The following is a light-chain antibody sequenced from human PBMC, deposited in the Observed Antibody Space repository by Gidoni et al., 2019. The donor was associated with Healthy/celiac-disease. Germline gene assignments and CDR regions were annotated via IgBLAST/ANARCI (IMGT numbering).Light chain of an antibody. CDR2: GAS. J-gene: IGKJ1*01. Sequence: EIVLTQSPATLSLSPGERATLSCRASQSVYKYLAWYQQKPGQAPRLLIYGASNSATGIPARFSGSGSGTDFTLTISSLEPEDFAVYYCQQRSNWPRGTFGQGTKVDIK. CDR3: QQRSNWPRGT. CDR1: QSVYKY. V-gene: IGKV3-11*01.